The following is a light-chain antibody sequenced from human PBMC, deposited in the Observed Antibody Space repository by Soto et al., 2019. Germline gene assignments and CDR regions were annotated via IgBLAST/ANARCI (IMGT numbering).Light chain of an antibody. J-gene: IGLJ2*01. CDR1: SSNIDAGYD. Sequence: QSVLTQPPSVSGAPGQSVTISCTGSSSNIDAGYDVHWYQQLPGKAPKVLIQSNKDRPSGVPDRFSGSKSGTSASLAITGLHAEDEGDYCCQSYDSSLRGVVFGGGTQLTVL. CDR3: QSYDSSLRGVV. CDR2: SNK. V-gene: IGLV1-40*01.